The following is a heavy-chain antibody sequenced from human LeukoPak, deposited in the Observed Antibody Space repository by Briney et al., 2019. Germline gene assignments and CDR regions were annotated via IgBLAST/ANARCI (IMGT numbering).Heavy chain of an antibody. Sequence: PGGSLRLSCTASGFTLSSYEMSWIRQAPGKGLEWVSSIDYSGGSTHYADSVMGRFTISRDNSKNTLYVQMNSLRAEDTAVYYCAKATSPVISRNLFDRWGQGTLVTVSS. J-gene: IGHJ5*02. CDR2: IDYSGGST. D-gene: IGHD3-3*02. CDR1: GFTLSSYE. V-gene: IGHV3-23*01. CDR3: AKATSPVISRNLFDR.